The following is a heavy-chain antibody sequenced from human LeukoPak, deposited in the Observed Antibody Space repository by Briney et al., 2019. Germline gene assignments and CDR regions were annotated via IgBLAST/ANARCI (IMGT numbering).Heavy chain of an antibody. D-gene: IGHD2-2*01. J-gene: IGHJ4*02. CDR2: ISYDGSNK. CDR1: GFTFGSYA. V-gene: IGHV3-30-3*01. CDR3: ARSSHCSSTSCYLPFDY. Sequence: PGRSLRLSCAASGFTFGSYAMHWVRQAPGKGLEWVAVISYDGSNKYYADSVKGRFTISRDNSKNTLYLQMNSLRAEDTAVYYCARSSHCSSTSCYLPFDYWGQGTLVTVSS.